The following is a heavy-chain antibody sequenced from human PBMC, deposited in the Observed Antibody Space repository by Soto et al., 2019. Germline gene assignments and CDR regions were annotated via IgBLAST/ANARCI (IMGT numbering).Heavy chain of an antibody. Sequence: DVQLVESGGGLVQPGGSLRLSCVVSGFTFSGYSMNWVRQAPGKGLEWLAYIGTSSSRTYYADSVKGRFTISRDNARNSLYLQMSSLRADDTAVYYCVRDADKVPPGQHMLHGDYWGQGTLVTVSS. CDR1: GFTFSGYS. V-gene: IGHV3-48*01. CDR2: IGTSSSRT. CDR3: VRDADKVPPGQHMLHGDY. D-gene: IGHD5-12*01. J-gene: IGHJ4*02.